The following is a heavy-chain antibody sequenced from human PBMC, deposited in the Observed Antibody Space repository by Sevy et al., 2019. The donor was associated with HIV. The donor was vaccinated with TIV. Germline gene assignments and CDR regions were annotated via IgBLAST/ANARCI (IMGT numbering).Heavy chain of an antibody. J-gene: IGHJ5*02. V-gene: IGHV4-61*01. D-gene: IGHD3-10*01. CDR3: AGDNPHYDGSGSYYRWFDP. CDR2: IYYSGST. Sequence: SETLSLTCTVSGGSVSSGSYYWSWIRQPPGKGLEWIGYIYYSGSTNYNPSLKSPVTISVDTSKNEFSMRMGSVTAAGTAVYYCAGDNPHYDGSGSYYRWFDPWGQGTLVTVSS. CDR1: GGSVSSGSYY.